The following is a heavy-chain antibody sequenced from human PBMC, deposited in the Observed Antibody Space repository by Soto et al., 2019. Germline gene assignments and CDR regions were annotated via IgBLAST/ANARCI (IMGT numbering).Heavy chain of an antibody. J-gene: IGHJ1*01. V-gene: IGHV1-69*12. CDR1: GGSFRSNA. D-gene: IGHD2-21*02. CDR2: IIPIFAIA. CDR3: ARVGEYCGGACPQYFEH. Sequence: QVQLVQSGAEVKKPGSSVKVSCKASGGSFRSNALSWVRQAPGQGLEWVGGIIPIFAIANYAQRFQGRVTITADESTGTAYMELSSLRSEDTAVYYCARVGEYCGGACPQYFEHWGQGTLVTVSS.